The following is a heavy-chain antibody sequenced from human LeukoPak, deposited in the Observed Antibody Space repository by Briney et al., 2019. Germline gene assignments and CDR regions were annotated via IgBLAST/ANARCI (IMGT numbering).Heavy chain of an antibody. J-gene: IGHJ4*02. CDR1: GFTFSNAK. Sequence: GDSLRLSCAASGFTFSNAKMSWVRQAPGKGLEWDRRIKSKTDGGTTDYAAPVKGRFTISRDDSKNTLYLQMITLETEDTAVYYCTGGVESGNYLHYWGQGTLVTV. CDR3: TGGVESGNYLHY. CDR2: IKSKTDGGTT. V-gene: IGHV3-15*01. D-gene: IGHD3-3*01.